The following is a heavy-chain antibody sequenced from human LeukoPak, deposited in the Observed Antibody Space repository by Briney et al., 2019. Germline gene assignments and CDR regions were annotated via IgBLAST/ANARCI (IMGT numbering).Heavy chain of an antibody. CDR2: IYYSGST. V-gene: IGHV4-61*08. Sequence: SETLSLTCTVSGGSISSGGYYWSWIRQPPGKGLGWIGYIYYSGSTNYNPSLKSRVTISVDTSKNQFSLKLSSVTAADTAVYYCARSAAYYDFWSGYRLNWFDPWGQGTLVTVSS. CDR1: GGSISSGGYY. J-gene: IGHJ5*02. CDR3: ARSAAYYDFWSGYRLNWFDP. D-gene: IGHD3-3*01.